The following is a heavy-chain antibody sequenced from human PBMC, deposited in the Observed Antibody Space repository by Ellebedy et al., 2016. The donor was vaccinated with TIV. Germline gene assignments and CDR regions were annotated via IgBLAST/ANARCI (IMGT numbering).Heavy chain of an antibody. CDR2: IYPGDSDT. CDR1: GYSFTSYW. J-gene: IGHJ6*02. D-gene: IGHD6-13*01. Sequence: GESLKISCKGSGYSFTSYWIGWVRQMPGKGLEWMGIIYPGDSDTRYSPSFQGQVTISADKSISTAYLQWSSLKASDTAMYYCARHIGDSSSWPVYYYYYGMDVWGQGTTVTVSS. CDR3: ARHIGDSSSWPVYYYYYGMDV. V-gene: IGHV5-51*01.